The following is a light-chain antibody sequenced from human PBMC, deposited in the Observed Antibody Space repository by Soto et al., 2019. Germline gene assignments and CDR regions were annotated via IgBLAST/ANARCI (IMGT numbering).Light chain of an antibody. CDR1: QSVSSN. CDR3: QQYNNWPPLT. CDR2: GAS. Sequence: EIVMTQSPATLSVSPGERATLSCRASQSVSSNLAWYQQKPGQAPRLLIYGASTRATGIPDRFSGSGSGTVFTLTISSLQSEDFAVYYCQQYNNWPPLTFGGGTKVEIK. J-gene: IGKJ4*01. V-gene: IGKV3-15*01.